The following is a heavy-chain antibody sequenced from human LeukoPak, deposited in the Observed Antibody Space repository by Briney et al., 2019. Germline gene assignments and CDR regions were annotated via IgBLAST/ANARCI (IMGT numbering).Heavy chain of an antibody. CDR3: ARDLGIAARPGWFDP. D-gene: IGHD6-6*01. CDR2: IYTSGST. Sequence: SETLSLTCTVSGGSISSYYWSWIRQPAGKGLEWIGRIYTSGSTNYNPSLKSRVTVSVDTSKNQFSLKLSSVTAADTAVYYCARDLGIAARPGWFDPWGQGTLVTVSS. CDR1: GGSISSYY. J-gene: IGHJ5*02. V-gene: IGHV4-4*07.